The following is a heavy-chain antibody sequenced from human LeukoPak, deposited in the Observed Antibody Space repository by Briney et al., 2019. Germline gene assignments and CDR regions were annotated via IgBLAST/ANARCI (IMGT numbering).Heavy chain of an antibody. Sequence: GGSLRLSCAASGFTFSSYAMNWVRQAPGKGLEWVAGISSGDRTFHAESVKGRFTISRDKSKDTLYLQMNSLRAEDTAVYYCVKDATASPYFHWFDSWGQGTQVIVSS. CDR2: ISSGDRT. J-gene: IGHJ1*01. CDR3: VKDATASPYFHWFDS. D-gene: IGHD3-9*01. CDR1: GFTFSSYA. V-gene: IGHV3-23*01.